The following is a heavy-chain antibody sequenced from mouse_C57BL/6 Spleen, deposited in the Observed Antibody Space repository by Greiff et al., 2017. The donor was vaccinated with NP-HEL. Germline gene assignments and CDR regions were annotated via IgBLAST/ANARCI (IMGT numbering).Heavy chain of an antibody. J-gene: IGHJ1*03. Sequence: QVQLQQPGAELVKPGASVKLSCKASGYTFTSYWMQWVKQRPGQGLEWIGEIDPSDSYTNYNQKFKGKATLTVDTSSSTAYMQLSSLTSEGSAVYYCARWGGSSFYWYFDVWGTGTTVTVSS. CDR2: IDPSDSYT. D-gene: IGHD1-1*01. CDR1: GYTFTSYW. CDR3: ARWGGSSFYWYFDV. V-gene: IGHV1-50*01.